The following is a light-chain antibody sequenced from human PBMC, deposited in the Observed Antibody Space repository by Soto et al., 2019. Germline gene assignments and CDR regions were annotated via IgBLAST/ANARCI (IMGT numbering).Light chain of an antibody. Sequence: EIVLTQSPGTLSLSPGERATLSCRASQSVSNSYLVWYQQKPGQAPRLLIYGASSRATGIPDRLSGSGSGTDFSLTISRLEPEDFAVYYYQQYGSSPPWTFGQGTKVEIK. J-gene: IGKJ1*01. CDR3: QQYGSSPPWT. V-gene: IGKV3-20*01. CDR1: QSVSNSY. CDR2: GAS.